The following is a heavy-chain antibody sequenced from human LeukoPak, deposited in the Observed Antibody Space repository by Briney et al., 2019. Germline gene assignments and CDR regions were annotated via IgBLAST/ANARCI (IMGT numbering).Heavy chain of an antibody. Sequence: PSETLSLTCAVSGGSVSSTNSWSWVRQSPGKGLEWIGEINHSGSTNYNPSLKSRVTISVDTSKNQFSLKLSSVTAADTAVYYCARGRRIAVMDYWGQGTLVTVSS. D-gene: IGHD6-19*01. V-gene: IGHV4-4*02. J-gene: IGHJ4*02. CDR2: INHSGST. CDR1: GGSVSSTNS. CDR3: ARGRRIAVMDY.